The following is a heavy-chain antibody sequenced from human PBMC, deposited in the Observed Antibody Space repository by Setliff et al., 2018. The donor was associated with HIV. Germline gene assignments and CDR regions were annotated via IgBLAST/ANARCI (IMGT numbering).Heavy chain of an antibody. CDR2: IYTSGST. Sequence: SETMSLTCTVSAGYISSYYWSWIRPPPEKGLEWIGYIYTSGSTTYNPSLKSRVTISVDTSRHQFSRKLSSVTAADTAVYYCARLLPLAGDNNAVYYYVPYACDIWGQGTMVTVSS. V-gene: IGHV4-4*08. D-gene: IGHD3-10*02. J-gene: IGHJ3*02. CDR3: ARLLPLAGDNNAVYYYVPYACDI. CDR1: AGYISSYY.